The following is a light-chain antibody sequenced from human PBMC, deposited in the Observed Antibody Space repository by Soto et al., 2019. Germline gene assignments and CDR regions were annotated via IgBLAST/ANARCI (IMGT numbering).Light chain of an antibody. CDR1: QSIGRW. CDR3: QQFNSYLYT. CDR2: DAS. Sequence: DIQMTQSPSTLSASVGDRVTITCRASQSIGRWLAWYQQKPGKAPKLLIYDASSLESGVPSRFSGSGSGTEFPLTISSLQPDDFATYYCQQFNSYLYTFGQGTKLEIK. J-gene: IGKJ2*01. V-gene: IGKV1-5*01.